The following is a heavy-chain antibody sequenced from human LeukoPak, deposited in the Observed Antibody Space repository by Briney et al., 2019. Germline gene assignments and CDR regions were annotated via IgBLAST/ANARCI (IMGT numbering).Heavy chain of an antibody. J-gene: IGHJ4*02. CDR2: IYTSGST. Sequence: TLSLTCTVAGGSISSGSYYWSWIRQPAGKGLEGIGRIYTSGSTNYNPSLKSRVTMSVDTCKNQFSLKLSSVTAADTAVYYCARVGYYYDSSGYADYWGQGTLVTVSS. CDR1: GGSISSGSYY. D-gene: IGHD3-22*01. CDR3: ARVGYYYDSSGYADY. V-gene: IGHV4-61*02.